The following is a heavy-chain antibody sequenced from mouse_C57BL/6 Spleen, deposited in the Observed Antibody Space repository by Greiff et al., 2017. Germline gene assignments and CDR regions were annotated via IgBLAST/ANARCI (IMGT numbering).Heavy chain of an antibody. CDR3: AREGGFDY. J-gene: IGHJ2*01. CDR1: GYAFSSSW. V-gene: IGHV1-82*01. Sequence: SGPELVKPGASVKISCKASGYAFSSSWMNWVKQRPGKGLEWIGRIYPGDGDTNYNGKFKGKATLTADKSSSTAYMQLSSLTSEDSAVYFCAREGGFDYWGQGTTLTVSS. CDR2: IYPGDGDT.